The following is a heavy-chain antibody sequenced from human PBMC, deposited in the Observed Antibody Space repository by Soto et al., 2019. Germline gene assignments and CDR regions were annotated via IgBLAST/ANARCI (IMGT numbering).Heavy chain of an antibody. CDR1: GLTFSSHA. CDR2: ISGRDGVT. V-gene: IGHV3-23*01. Sequence: PGGSLRLPCVASGLTFSSHAMTWVRQAPGKGLEWVAVISGRDGVTHYTDSVKGRSTISRDNPKSTLYLQINSLRAEDMAIYYCPTQGEGCLGRPLDFWG. CDR3: PTQGEGCLGRPLDF. D-gene: IGHD3-16*01. J-gene: IGHJ6*01.